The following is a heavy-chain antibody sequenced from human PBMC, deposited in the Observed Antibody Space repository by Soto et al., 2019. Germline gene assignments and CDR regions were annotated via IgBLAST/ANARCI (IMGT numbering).Heavy chain of an antibody. Sequence: QITLRESGPTLVQPTQTLTLTCTLSGVSLTTSGVGVGWIRQPPGKALEWLALIYWDDDKRFSPSLKSRLAIIRDTSKNQVVMTMTDMAPVDTAIYYCAHRQRTVVVGAPFDLWGQGSQVTVSS. CDR2: IYWDDDK. J-gene: IGHJ4*02. V-gene: IGHV2-5*02. CDR1: GVSLTTSGVG. D-gene: IGHD2-15*01. CDR3: AHRQRTVVVGAPFDL.